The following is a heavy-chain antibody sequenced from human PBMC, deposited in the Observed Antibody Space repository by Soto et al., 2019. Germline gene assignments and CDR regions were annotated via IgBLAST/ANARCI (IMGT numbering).Heavy chain of an antibody. CDR1: GYSFTSYW. Sequence: GESLKISCKGSGYSFTSYWIGWVRQMPGKGLEWMGIIYPGDSDTRYSPSFQGQVTISADKSISTAYLQWSSLKASDTAMYYCASQGGSGYYPTNYYYYGMDVWGQGTTVTVS. D-gene: IGHD3-22*01. CDR3: ASQGGSGYYPTNYYYYGMDV. V-gene: IGHV5-51*01. J-gene: IGHJ6*02. CDR2: IYPGDSDT.